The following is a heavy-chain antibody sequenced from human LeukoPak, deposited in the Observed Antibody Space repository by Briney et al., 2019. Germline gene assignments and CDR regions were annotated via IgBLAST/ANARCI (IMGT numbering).Heavy chain of an antibody. Sequence: SGGSLRLSCAASGFTFSSYWMSWVRQAPGKGLEWVANIKQDGSEKYYVDSVKGRFTISRDNAKNSLYLQMNSLRAEDTAVYYCARLAYCGSDCYSGFDYWGKGTLVTVSS. J-gene: IGHJ4*02. D-gene: IGHD2-21*02. CDR2: IKQDGSEK. V-gene: IGHV3-7*01. CDR1: GFTFSSYW. CDR3: ARLAYCGSDCYSGFDY.